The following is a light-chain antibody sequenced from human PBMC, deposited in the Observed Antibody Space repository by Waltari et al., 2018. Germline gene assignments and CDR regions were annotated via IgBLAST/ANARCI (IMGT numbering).Light chain of an antibody. CDR2: YDT. CDR1: NIGSKS. CDR3: QVWDTGSDQVV. V-gene: IGLV3-21*04. J-gene: IGLJ2*01. Sequence: SYVLTQPPSVSVAPGETANIICGGDNIGSKSVHWYHQKPGQAPFLVIYYDTDRPAGIPARFSGSNSGNTATLTIARVEAGDEADYFCQVWDTGSDQVVFGGGTKLSVL.